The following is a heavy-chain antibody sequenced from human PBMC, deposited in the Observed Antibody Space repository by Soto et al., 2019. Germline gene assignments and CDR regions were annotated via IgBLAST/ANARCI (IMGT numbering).Heavy chain of an antibody. CDR1: GGTFSSYT. CDR3: ARDCCSSTSCYFLY. D-gene: IGHD2-2*01. CDR2: IIPILGIA. V-gene: IGHV1-69*08. J-gene: IGHJ4*02. Sequence: QVQLVQSGAEVKKPGSSVKVSCKASGGTFSSYTISWVRQAPGQGLEWMGRIIPILGIANYAQKFQGRVTITADKSTSTAYMELSSLRSEDTAMYYCARDCCSSTSCYFLYWGQGTLVTVSS.